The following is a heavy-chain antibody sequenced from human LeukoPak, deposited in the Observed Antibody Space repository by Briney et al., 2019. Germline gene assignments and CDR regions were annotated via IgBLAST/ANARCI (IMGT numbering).Heavy chain of an antibody. CDR2: IRWDGGST. J-gene: IGHJ6*04. D-gene: IGHD3-10*02. CDR3: AELGITMIGGV. Sequence: GGSLRLSCAASGFTFDDYTMHWVRQAPGKGLEWVSLIRWDGGSTYYADSVKGRFTISRDNSKNSLYLQMNSLRAEDTAVYYCAELGITMIGGVWGKGTTVTISS. V-gene: IGHV3-43*01. CDR1: GFTFDDYT.